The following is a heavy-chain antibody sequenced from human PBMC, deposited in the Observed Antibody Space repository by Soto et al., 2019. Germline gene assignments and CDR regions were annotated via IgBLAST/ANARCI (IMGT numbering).Heavy chain of an antibody. CDR2: SHGSGST. Sequence: YEPLPLTFTFAGVSNSDNCWTWNRPPAGRGLERIGRSHGSGSTSYNPSLKTRLTMSVDTSNQKSSLSLKSVTAADTAVYYCARDRQSATMNRRVPLAYQSFDPWGHGTLVTVS. CDR1: GVSNSDNC. D-gene: IGHD3-10*01. CDR3: ARDRQSATMNRRVPLAYQSFDP. J-gene: IGHJ5*02. V-gene: IGHV4-4*07.